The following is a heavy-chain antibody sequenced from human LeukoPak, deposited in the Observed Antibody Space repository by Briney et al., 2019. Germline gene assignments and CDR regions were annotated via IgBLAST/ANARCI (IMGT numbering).Heavy chain of an antibody. CDR1: GFTFSSYG. CDR3: AKDHYCSSTSCYQPDWFDP. Sequence: PGGSLRLSCAASGFTFSSYGKHWVRQAPGKGLEWVAFIRYDGSNKYYADSVKGRFTISRDNSKNTLYLQMNSLRAEDTAVYYCAKDHYCSSTSCYQPDWFDPWGQGTLVTVSS. V-gene: IGHV3-30*02. CDR2: IRYDGSNK. J-gene: IGHJ5*02. D-gene: IGHD2-2*01.